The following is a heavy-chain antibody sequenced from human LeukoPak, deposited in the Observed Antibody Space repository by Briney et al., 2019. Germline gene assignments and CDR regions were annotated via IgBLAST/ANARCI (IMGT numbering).Heavy chain of an antibody. CDR1: GFTVSSNY. CDR2: IYSGGST. D-gene: IGHD6-13*01. V-gene: IGHV3-53*05. CDR3: SKASSSWSELEY. J-gene: IGHJ4*02. Sequence: GGSLRLSCAASGFTVSSNYMSWVRQAPGKGLEWVSVIYSGGSTYYADSVKGRFTISRDNSKNSLYLQMNSLRTEDTSFYYCSKASSSWSELEYWGQGTLVTVSS.